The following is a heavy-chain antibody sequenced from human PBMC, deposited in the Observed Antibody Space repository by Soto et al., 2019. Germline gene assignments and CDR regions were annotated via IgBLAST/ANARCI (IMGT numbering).Heavy chain of an antibody. J-gene: IGHJ6*02. CDR1: GFPFSTYG. D-gene: IGHD2-21*02. V-gene: IGHV3-30*18. CDR3: AKVAQGDPLISDYGMDV. CDR2: MSFDANNK. Sequence: PGGSLRLSCAASGFPFSTYGMHWVRQAPGKGLEWVALMSFDANNKYYADSVKGRFTVSRDNSRNTLYLRMNSLRAEDTAVYYCAKVAQGDPLISDYGMDVWGQGTTVTVSS.